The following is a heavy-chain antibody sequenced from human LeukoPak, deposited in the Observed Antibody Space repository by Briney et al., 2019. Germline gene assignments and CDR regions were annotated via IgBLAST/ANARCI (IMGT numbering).Heavy chain of an antibody. CDR2: INPNSATT. D-gene: IGHD4-17*01. CDR3: ARGDFGETNTAFDV. Sequence: GASVKVSCKTSGYTFTDYDVHWARQAPGQGLEWMGWINPNSATTNYARRLQGRVTFTRDTSLSIAYMELSSLTSEDAAVYFCARGDFGETNTAFDVWGQGTLVAVSS. J-gene: IGHJ3*01. CDR1: GYTFTDYD. V-gene: IGHV1-8*03.